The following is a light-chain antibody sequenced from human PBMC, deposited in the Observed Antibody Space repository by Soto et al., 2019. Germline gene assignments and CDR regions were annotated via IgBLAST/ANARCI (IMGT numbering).Light chain of an antibody. CDR3: QQYDHLPRT. J-gene: IGKJ1*01. CDR2: DAS. V-gene: IGKV1-33*01. CDR1: QEISNY. Sequence: DLQMIQSPSSLSASVGDRVTITCQASQEISNYLNWYQQKPGKAPKLLIYDASNLERGVPSRFSGRGSGTDFTFTISSLQPEDFATYHCQQYDHLPRTFGRGTKVEIK.